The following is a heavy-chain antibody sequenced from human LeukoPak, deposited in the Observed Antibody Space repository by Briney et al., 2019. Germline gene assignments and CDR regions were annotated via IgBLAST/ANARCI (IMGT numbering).Heavy chain of an antibody. Sequence: PGGSLRLSCAASKFTFSNYVMHWVRQAPGKGLEWVAVISYDGSDKYYADSVKGRFTISRDNSKNTLYLQMNSLRAEDTAVYYCAKDRTGTSSGYYRELDYWGQGTLVTVSS. D-gene: IGHD3-22*01. CDR3: AKDRTGTSSGYYRELDY. CDR1: KFTFSNYV. CDR2: ISYDGSDK. J-gene: IGHJ4*02. V-gene: IGHV3-30*18.